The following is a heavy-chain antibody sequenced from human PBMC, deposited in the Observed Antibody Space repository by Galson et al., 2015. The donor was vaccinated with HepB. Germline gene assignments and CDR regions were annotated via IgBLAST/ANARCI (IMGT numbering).Heavy chain of an antibody. Sequence: SVKVSCKASGYTFTGYYMHWVRQAPGQGLEWMGWINPKSGGTNYAQKFQGWVTMTRDTSISTAYMELSRLRSDDTAVYYCAREEQQLASPWYYYYGMDLWGQGTTVTVSS. D-gene: IGHD6-13*01. CDR1: GYTFTGYY. CDR2: INPKSGGT. J-gene: IGHJ6*02. V-gene: IGHV1-2*04. CDR3: AREEQQLASPWYYYYGMDL.